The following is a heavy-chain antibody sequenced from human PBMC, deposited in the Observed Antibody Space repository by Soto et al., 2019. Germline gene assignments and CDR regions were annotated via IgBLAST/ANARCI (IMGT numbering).Heavy chain of an antibody. J-gene: IGHJ4*02. Sequence: QVQLQESGPGLVKPSQTLSLTCTVSGGSISSGGYYWNWIRQLPGKGLEWIGYIYYTGSTYYNPSLNSRLTISTDTSENQFSLKLSSVTAADTVVYYCTRRGGATLDYWGQGTLVTVSS. V-gene: IGHV4-31*03. D-gene: IGHD1-26*01. CDR1: GGSISSGGYY. CDR3: TRRGGATLDY. CDR2: IYYTGST.